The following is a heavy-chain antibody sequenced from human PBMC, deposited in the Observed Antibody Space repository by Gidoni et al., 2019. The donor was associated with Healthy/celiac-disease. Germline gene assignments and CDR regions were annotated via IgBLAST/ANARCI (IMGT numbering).Heavy chain of an antibody. D-gene: IGHD3-22*01. CDR1: GYTFTGYY. Sequence: QVQLVQSGAEVKKPGASVTVSCKASGYTFTGYYMHWVRQAPGQGLEWMGWINPNSGGTNYAQKFQGRVTMTRDTSISTAYMELSRLRSDDTAVYYCASGDSSGSGGDAFDIWGQGTMVTVSS. CDR3: ASGDSSGSGGDAFDI. CDR2: INPNSGGT. V-gene: IGHV1-2*02. J-gene: IGHJ3*02.